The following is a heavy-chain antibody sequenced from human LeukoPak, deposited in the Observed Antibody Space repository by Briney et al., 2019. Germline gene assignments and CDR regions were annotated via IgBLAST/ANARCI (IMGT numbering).Heavy chain of an antibody. Sequence: ASVKVSCKVSGYTLTELSMHWVRQAPGKGLEWMGGFDPEDGETIYAQKFQGRVTMTEDTSTDTAYMELSSLRSEDTAVYYCATEGITMVREPHWFDPWGQGTLVTVSS. J-gene: IGHJ5*02. CDR3: ATEGITMVREPHWFDP. D-gene: IGHD3-10*01. CDR2: FDPEDGET. V-gene: IGHV1-24*01. CDR1: GYTLTELS.